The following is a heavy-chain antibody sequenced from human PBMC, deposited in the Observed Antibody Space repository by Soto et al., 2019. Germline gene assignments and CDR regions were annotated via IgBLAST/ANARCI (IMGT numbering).Heavy chain of an antibody. Sequence: PSETLSLTCSVSGGSINSYWWSWIRQPAGKGLEWIGRVYSSGTTDYNPSLNSRATLSVETSKNQFSLKLNSVTAADTAVYYCARDIGSYAYGEGYWGQGIQVTVSS. D-gene: IGHD3-10*01. V-gene: IGHV4-4*07. CDR2: VYSSGTT. J-gene: IGHJ4*02. CDR3: ARDIGSYAYGEGY. CDR1: GGSINSYW.